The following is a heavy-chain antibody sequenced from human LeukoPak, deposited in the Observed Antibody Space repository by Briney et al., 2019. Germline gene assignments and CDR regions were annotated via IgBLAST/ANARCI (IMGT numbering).Heavy chain of an antibody. Sequence: GGSLKLSCAASGFTFSSYAMSWVRQAPGKGLEWVSAISGSGGSTYYADSVKGRFTISRDNSKNTLYLQMNSLRAEDTAVYYCAKGEGYCSSTSCYSGDYWGQGTLVTVSS. D-gene: IGHD2-2*01. CDR3: AKGEGYCSSTSCYSGDY. J-gene: IGHJ4*02. V-gene: IGHV3-23*01. CDR2: ISGSGGST. CDR1: GFTFSSYA.